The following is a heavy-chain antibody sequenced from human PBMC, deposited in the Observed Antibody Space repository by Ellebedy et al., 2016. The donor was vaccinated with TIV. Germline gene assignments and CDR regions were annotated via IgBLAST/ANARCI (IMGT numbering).Heavy chain of an antibody. CDR3: ARDEMTTDY. V-gene: IGHV3-48*04. D-gene: IGHD5-24*01. CDR2: VSSSKGTI. J-gene: IGHJ4*02. CDR1: GFTFSSYS. Sequence: GESLKISCGASGFTFSSYSMNWVRQAPGKGLEWVSYVSSSKGTIYYADSVRGRFTISRDNAKISLYLQMNSMRAEDTGVYYCARDEMTTDYWGQGTPVTVSS.